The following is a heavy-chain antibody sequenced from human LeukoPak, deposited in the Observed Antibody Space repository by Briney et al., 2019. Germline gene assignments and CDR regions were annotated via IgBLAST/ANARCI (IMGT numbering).Heavy chain of an antibody. CDR2: IYNSGSI. V-gene: IGHV4-59*01. Sequence: SETLSLTCTVSGGSISSYYWSWFRQPPGKGLESIGYIYNSGSIKYNPSLKSRVTISVDTSRNQLSLKVSSVTAADTAMYYCASSTVSDAGFDYWGQGTLVTVSS. CDR1: GGSISSYY. J-gene: IGHJ4*02. D-gene: IGHD4-11*01. CDR3: ASSTVSDAGFDY.